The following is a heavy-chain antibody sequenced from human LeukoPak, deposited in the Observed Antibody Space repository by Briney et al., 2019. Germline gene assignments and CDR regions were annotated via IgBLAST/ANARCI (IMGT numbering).Heavy chain of an antibody. CDR2: ISYDGSNK. CDR1: GFTFSSYA. V-gene: IGHV3-30*18. CDR3: AKDRGIAVAGTNAFDI. Sequence: GGSLRLSCAASGFTFSSYAMSWVRQAPGKGLEWVAVISYDGSNKYYADSVKGRFTISRDNSKNTLYLQMNSLRAEDTAVYYCAKDRGIAVAGTNAFDIWGQGTMVTVSS. J-gene: IGHJ3*02. D-gene: IGHD6-19*01.